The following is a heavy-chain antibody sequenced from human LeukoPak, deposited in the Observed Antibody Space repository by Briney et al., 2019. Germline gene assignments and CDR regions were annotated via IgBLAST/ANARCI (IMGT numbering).Heavy chain of an antibody. D-gene: IGHD6-13*01. Sequence: GGSLRLSCVGSGFSLSEYRIHWVRQAPGKGLEWVAVVSYDGGHKYYADSVKGRFTISRDTSSDTVSLQMNSLRVEDTAVYYCARDRINMLVLGHDSGLDFWGQGTLVTVSS. CDR3: ARDRINMLVLGHDSGLDF. V-gene: IGHV3-30*03. CDR1: GFSLSEYR. J-gene: IGHJ4*02. CDR2: VSYDGGHK.